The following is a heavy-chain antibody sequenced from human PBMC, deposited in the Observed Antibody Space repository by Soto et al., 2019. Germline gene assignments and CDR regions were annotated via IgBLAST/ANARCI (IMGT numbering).Heavy chain of an antibody. J-gene: IGHJ4*02. CDR1: GFTFSSYG. Sequence: EVQLVESGGGLVQPGGSLRLSCAASGFTFSSYGMNWVRQAPGKGLEWVSYISSSSTTIYYPDSVKGRFTIFRDNAKNSLYLQLNSLRDEDTAVYYCARSPYYYDSSNYYGYWGQGTLVTVSS. CDR3: ARSPYYYDSSNYYGY. D-gene: IGHD3-22*01. V-gene: IGHV3-48*02. CDR2: ISSSSTTI.